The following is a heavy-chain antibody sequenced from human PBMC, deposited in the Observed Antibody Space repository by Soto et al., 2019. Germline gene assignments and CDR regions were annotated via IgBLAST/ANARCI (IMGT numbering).Heavy chain of an antibody. J-gene: IGHJ4*02. V-gene: IGHV3-21*01. D-gene: IGHD2-21*01. CDR2: ISSSSSFR. Sequence: LRLSCAASGFTFTNHNMNWVRQAPGKGLEWVSSISSSSSFRNYADSVKGRFSASRDNDKNLVYLQIDSLRAEDTAVYYCARDPPLSVLVVVATDDFWGQGTLVTVSS. CDR3: ARDPPLSVLVVVATDDF. CDR1: GFTFTNHN.